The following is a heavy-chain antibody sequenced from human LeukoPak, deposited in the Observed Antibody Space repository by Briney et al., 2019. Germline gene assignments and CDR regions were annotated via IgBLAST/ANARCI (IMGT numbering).Heavy chain of an antibody. D-gene: IGHD1-26*01. CDR2: ISYSGST. CDR3: ARVSVGATRYYFDY. J-gene: IGHJ4*02. CDR1: GGSVSSTTYC. V-gene: IGHV4-39*07. Sequence: SETLSLTCTVSGGSVSSTTYCWGWIRQPPGKGLEWIGSISYSGSTYYNPSLKSRVTISVDTSKNQSSLNLSSVTAADTAVYYCARVSVGATRYYFDYWGQGTLVTVSS.